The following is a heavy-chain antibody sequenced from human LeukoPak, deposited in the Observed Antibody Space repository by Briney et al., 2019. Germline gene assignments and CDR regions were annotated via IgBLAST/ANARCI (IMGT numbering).Heavy chain of an antibody. D-gene: IGHD6-19*01. CDR2: IYYSGCT. CDR3: ARSNPVAGTVADY. Sequence: PADTLSLPCTVSGGPLNRYHWSWIRHPPERGLEWSGCIYYSGCTNYNPPLKTRVTISVDTSKNQYSMNLSSVAAADTAVYYCARSNPVAGTVADYWGQGNLVTVSS. J-gene: IGHJ4*02. CDR1: GGPLNRYH. V-gene: IGHV4-59*07.